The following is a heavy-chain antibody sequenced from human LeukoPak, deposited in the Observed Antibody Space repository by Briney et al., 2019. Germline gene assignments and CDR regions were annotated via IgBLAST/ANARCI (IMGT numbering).Heavy chain of an antibody. V-gene: IGHV4-61*02. CDR2: IDTSGNT. D-gene: IGHD6-13*01. CDR3: ARVSSSWYQDWYFDL. Sequence: SETLSLTCTVSGGSISSGSYFWSWIRQPAGKGLEWIGRIDTSGNTNYKPSLKSRVTMSVDTSKNQFSLKLSSVTAADTAVYYCARVSSSWYQDWYFDLWGRGTLVTVSS. J-gene: IGHJ2*01. CDR1: GGSISSGSYF.